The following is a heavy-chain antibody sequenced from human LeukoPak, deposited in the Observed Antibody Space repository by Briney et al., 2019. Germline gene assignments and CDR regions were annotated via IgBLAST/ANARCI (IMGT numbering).Heavy chain of an antibody. V-gene: IGHV4-59*01. CDR2: MHYSGDS. Sequence: SETLSLTCTVSGNXISSFFCSWIRQPPGKGLEWIGSMHYSGDSKYNPSLRSRVSLSIDTSEQQFSLRLSSVTAADTAVYYCARDLELERNRWNYFESWGQGALVTVSS. CDR3: ARDLELERNRWNYFES. J-gene: IGHJ4*02. D-gene: IGHD1-1*01. CDR1: GNXISSFF.